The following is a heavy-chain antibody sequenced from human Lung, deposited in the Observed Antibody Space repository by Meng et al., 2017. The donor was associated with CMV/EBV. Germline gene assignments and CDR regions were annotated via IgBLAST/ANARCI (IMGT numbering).Heavy chain of an antibody. V-gene: IGHV3-15*01. CDR1: GFTFSNAW. D-gene: IGHD3-22*01. CDR2: IISEADGGTT. Sequence: SGFTFSNAWMSWVRQAPGKGLERVGRIISEADGGTTHHAAPVKGRFTISRDDSKNTLYLQMNSLKTEDTAMYYCATDLYYDDSGLRDYWGRGTLVTVSS. J-gene: IGHJ4*02. CDR3: ATDLYYDDSGLRDY.